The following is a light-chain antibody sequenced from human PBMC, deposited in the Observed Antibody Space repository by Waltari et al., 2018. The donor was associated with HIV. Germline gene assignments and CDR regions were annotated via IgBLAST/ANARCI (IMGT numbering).Light chain of an antibody. Sequence: QSALTQPASVSGSPGQSITISCTGTSSDVGGYNYVSWYQQHPGKAPKLMIYDVSKRPSGVSNRFSGSKSGNTASLTISGLQAEDEADYYCSSYTSSSTSWVFGGGTKLTVL. CDR3: SSYTSSSTSWV. J-gene: IGLJ3*02. V-gene: IGLV2-14*01. CDR2: DVS. CDR1: SSDVGGYNY.